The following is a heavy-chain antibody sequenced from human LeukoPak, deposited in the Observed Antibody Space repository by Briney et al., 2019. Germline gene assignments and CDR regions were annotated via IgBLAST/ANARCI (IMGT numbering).Heavy chain of an antibody. CDR3: ARDFPMYYYDSSGYYYGY. CDR2: INSDGSST. J-gene: IGHJ4*02. V-gene: IGHV3-74*01. D-gene: IGHD3-22*01. Sequence: GGSRRLSCAASGLTISSYWMHWVRQAPGKGLVWVSRINSDGSSTSYADSVKGRFTISRDNAKNTLYLQMNSLRAEDTAVYYCARDFPMYYYDSSGYYYGYWGQGTLVTVSS. CDR1: GLTISSYW.